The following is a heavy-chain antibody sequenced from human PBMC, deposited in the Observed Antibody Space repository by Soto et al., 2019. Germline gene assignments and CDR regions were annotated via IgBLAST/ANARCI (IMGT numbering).Heavy chain of an antibody. CDR1: GGSFRGYY. CDR2: INHSGST. V-gene: IGHV4-34*01. J-gene: IGHJ4*02. CDR3: ASLPPSAY. Sequence: ASETLSLSCAVHGGSFRGYYWSWIRQPPGKGLEWIGEINHSGSTNYNPSLKSRVTISVDTSKNQFSLKLSSVTAADTAVYYCASLPPSAYWGQGTLVTVSS.